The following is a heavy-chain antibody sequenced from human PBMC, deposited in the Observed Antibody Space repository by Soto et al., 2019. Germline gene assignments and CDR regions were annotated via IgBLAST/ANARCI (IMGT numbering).Heavy chain of an antibody. CDR3: ARPSGTGPRQLRYFDSEVEY. CDR1: GGSISSSSYY. Sequence: SETLSLTCTVSGGSISSSSYYWGWIRQPPGKGLEWIGRIYYSGSTYYNPSLQSRVTISVDTSKNQFSLKLSSVTAADTAVYYCARPSGTGPRQLRYFDSEVEYWGQGTLVTVSS. V-gene: IGHV4-39*01. CDR2: IYYSGST. D-gene: IGHD3-9*01. J-gene: IGHJ4*02.